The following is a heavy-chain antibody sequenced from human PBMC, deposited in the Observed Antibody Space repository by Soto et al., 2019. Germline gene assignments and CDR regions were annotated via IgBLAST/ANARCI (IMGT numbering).Heavy chain of an antibody. Sequence: GGSLRLSCAASGFTFNSYAMSWVRQAPGKGLDWVSVISGSGGSTYYADSVKGRFTISRDNSKNTLYLQMNSLRAEDTAVYYCAKDSDIVVVVAAPRGAFDIWGQGTMVTVSS. V-gene: IGHV3-23*01. D-gene: IGHD2-15*01. CDR2: ISGSGGST. CDR3: AKDSDIVVVVAAPRGAFDI. J-gene: IGHJ3*02. CDR1: GFTFNSYA.